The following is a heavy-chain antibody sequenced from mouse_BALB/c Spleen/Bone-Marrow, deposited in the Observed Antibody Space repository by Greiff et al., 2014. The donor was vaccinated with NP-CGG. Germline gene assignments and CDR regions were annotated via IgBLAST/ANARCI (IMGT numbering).Heavy chain of an antibody. Sequence: VQLQQSGPELVKPGASVKISCKASGYAFSSSWMNWVKQRPGQGLEWIGRIYPGDGDTNYHGKFKGKATLTADTSSSTAYMQLSSRTSVNPAVYVGAKSGPYDDAMDYWGQGTSVTVSS. D-gene: IGHD1-3*01. J-gene: IGHJ4*01. CDR1: GYAFSSSW. CDR3: AKSGPYDDAMDY. CDR2: IYPGDGDT. V-gene: IGHV1-80*01.